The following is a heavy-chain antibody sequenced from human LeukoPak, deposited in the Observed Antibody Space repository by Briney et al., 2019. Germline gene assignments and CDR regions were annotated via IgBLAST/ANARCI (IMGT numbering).Heavy chain of an antibody. J-gene: IGHJ5*02. CDR1: GGSISNYN. Sequence: PSETLSLTCSVSGGSISNYNWNWIRQSAGKGLEWIGRIYNSGSTNYNPSLKSRVSMSVDTSKKQLTLKMSSVTAADTAVYYCARDRPYSQRFDPWGQGTLVIVSS. CDR3: ARDRPYSQRFDP. D-gene: IGHD2-15*01. CDR2: IYNSGST. V-gene: IGHV4-4*07.